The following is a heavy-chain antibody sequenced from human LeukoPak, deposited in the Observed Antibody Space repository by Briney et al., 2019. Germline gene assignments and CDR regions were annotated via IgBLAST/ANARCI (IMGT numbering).Heavy chain of an antibody. Sequence: GGSLRLSCAASGFTFSSYSLKWVRQAPGKGLEWASSLSSSSSYIYYADSVKGRFTISRDNTKNSLYLQMNSLRAEDTAVYYCASWNYYDSSGYSPRDYWGQGTLVTVSS. D-gene: IGHD3-22*01. CDR3: ASWNYYDSSGYSPRDY. CDR2: LSSSSSYI. J-gene: IGHJ4*02. V-gene: IGHV3-21*01. CDR1: GFTFSSYS.